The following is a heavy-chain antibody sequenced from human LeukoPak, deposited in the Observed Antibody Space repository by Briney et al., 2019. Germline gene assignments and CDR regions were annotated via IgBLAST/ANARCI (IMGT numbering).Heavy chain of an antibody. J-gene: IGHJ4*02. Sequence: SETLSLTCAVYGGSFSGYYWSWIRQPPGKGLEWIGEINHSGSANYNPSLKNRVTISLDTSKNQFSLKLTSVTAADTAVYYCARHPLATPFDYWGQGILVTVSS. V-gene: IGHV4-34*01. CDR2: INHSGSA. CDR3: ARHPLATPFDY. CDR1: GGSFSGYY. D-gene: IGHD2-15*01.